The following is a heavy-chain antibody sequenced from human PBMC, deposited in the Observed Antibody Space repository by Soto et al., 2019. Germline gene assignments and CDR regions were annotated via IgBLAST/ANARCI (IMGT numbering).Heavy chain of an antibody. CDR1: GYRLDAAW. CDR2: IKPGGSDP. Sequence: PGESLKISCKGVGYRLDAAWIGWVRQMPGKGLEWMGIIKPGGSDPRYSPSFQGQVTISADKSSRTAYLQWSSLKASDSAMYYCARLPQDYYYHGMDVWGQGTKVTVSS. V-gene: IGHV5-51*01. J-gene: IGHJ6*02. CDR3: ARLPQDYYYHGMDV.